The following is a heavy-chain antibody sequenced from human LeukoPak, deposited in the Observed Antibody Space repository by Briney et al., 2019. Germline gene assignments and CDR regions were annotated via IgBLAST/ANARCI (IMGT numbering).Heavy chain of an antibody. V-gene: IGHV1-69*04. CDR1: GGTFSSYA. Sequence: SVKVSCKASGGTFSSYAISWVRQAPGQGLEWMGRIIPILGIANYAQKFQGRVTITADKSTSTAYMELSSLRSDDTAVYYCAREGPYSDSSRSRFDYWGQGTLVTVSS. CDR2: IIPILGIA. J-gene: IGHJ4*02. D-gene: IGHD6-6*01. CDR3: AREGPYSDSSRSRFDY.